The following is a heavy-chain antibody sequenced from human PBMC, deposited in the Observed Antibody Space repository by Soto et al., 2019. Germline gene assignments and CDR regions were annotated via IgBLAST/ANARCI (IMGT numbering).Heavy chain of an antibody. J-gene: IGHJ5*02. CDR3: ARHSLALRKNNWFDP. V-gene: IGHV4-39*01. Sequence: SETLSLTCTASGDSIISSDFYWGWVRQPPGKGLEWIGSIFYLGSSYYNPSLKSRVTMSVDTSKNQFSLRLRSVTAADTALYFCARHSLALRKNNWFDPWGQGIMVTVSS. CDR2: IFYLGSS. CDR1: GDSIISSDFY. D-gene: IGHD3-3*02.